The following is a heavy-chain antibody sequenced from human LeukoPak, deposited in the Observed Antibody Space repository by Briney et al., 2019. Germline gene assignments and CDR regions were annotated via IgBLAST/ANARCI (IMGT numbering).Heavy chain of an antibody. CDR1: GFTFSSYW. J-gene: IGHJ5*02. CDR2: IKQDGSEK. Sequence: PGGSLRLSCAASGFTFSSYWMSWVRQAPGKGLEWVANIKQDGSEKYYVDSVKGRFTISRDNAKNSLYLQMNSLRAEDTAVYYCAKDKGDYGDYEPNWFDPWGQGTLVTVSS. CDR3: AKDKGDYGDYEPNWFDP. D-gene: IGHD4-17*01. V-gene: IGHV3-7*03.